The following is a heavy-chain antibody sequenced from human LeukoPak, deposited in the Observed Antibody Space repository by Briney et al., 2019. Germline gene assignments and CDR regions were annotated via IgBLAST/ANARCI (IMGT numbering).Heavy chain of an antibody. CDR2: INPNSGGT. Sequence: ASVKVSCKASGYTFTGYYMHWVRQAPGQGLEWMGWINPNSGGTNYAQKFQGRVTMTRDTSISTAYMELSRLRSDDTAVYYCARAPQLERPDFDYWGQRTLVTVSS. CDR1: GYTFTGYY. D-gene: IGHD1-1*01. J-gene: IGHJ4*02. V-gene: IGHV1-2*02. CDR3: ARAPQLERPDFDY.